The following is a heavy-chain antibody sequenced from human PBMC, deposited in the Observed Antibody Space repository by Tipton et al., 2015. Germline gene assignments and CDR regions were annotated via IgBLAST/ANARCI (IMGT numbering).Heavy chain of an antibody. J-gene: IGHJ2*01. CDR3: ARLDLRDGSNWIAGDL. D-gene: IGHD5-24*01. Sequence: LRLSCTVSGGSFSDYYWSWIRQSPGEGLEWIGYIYYSGSTNYNPSLRSRVAMSMDTSKNQFSLTLNSVTAADTAFYFCARLDLRDGSNWIAGDLWGRGTLVTVSS. CDR2: IYYSGST. V-gene: IGHV4-59*01. CDR1: GGSFSDYY.